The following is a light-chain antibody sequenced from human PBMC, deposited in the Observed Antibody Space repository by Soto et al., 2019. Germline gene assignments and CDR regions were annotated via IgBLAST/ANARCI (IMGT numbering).Light chain of an antibody. CDR3: QQFHNWPPIT. V-gene: IGKV3-15*01. CDR2: GAS. CDR1: QSVSSN. J-gene: IGKJ5*01. Sequence: EVVMTQSPATLSVSPGERATLSCRASQSVSSNLAWYQQKPGQAPRLLIYGASTRAAGIPARFSGSGSGTDFTLTITSLQSEDFAVYYCQQFHNWPPITFGQGTRLEIK.